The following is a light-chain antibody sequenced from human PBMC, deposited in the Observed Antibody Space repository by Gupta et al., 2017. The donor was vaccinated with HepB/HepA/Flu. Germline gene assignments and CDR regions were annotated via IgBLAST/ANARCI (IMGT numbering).Light chain of an antibody. Sequence: DIQMTQSPSTLSASIGDRVTITCRASQRISIWLAWYQQKPGKAPKLLIYKASSLESGVPSRFSGSGSGTEFTLTISSLQPDDFATYYCQQYNSYSATFGQGTKVEIK. CDR2: KAS. J-gene: IGKJ1*01. CDR1: QRISIW. V-gene: IGKV1-5*03. CDR3: QQYNSYSAT.